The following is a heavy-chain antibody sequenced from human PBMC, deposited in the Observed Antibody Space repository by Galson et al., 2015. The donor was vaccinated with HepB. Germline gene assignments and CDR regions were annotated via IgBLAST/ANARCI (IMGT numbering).Heavy chain of an antibody. J-gene: IGHJ4*02. V-gene: IGHV1-18*01. CDR2: ISAYNGNT. Sequence: SVKVSCKASGYTFTSYGISWVRQAPGQGLEWMGWISAYNGNTNYAQKLQGRVTMTTDTSTSTAYMELRSLRSDDTAVYYCARERITGTTVFFFDYWGQGALVTVSS. D-gene: IGHD1-7*01. CDR3: ARERITGTTVFFFDY. CDR1: GYTFTSYG.